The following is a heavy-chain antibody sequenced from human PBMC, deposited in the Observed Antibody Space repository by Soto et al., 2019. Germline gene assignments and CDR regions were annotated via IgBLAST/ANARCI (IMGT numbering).Heavy chain of an antibody. D-gene: IGHD2-2*01. CDR3: ARWGYCSSTSCRDY. CDR1: GGSFSGYY. V-gene: IGHV4-34*01. CDR2: INHSGST. J-gene: IGHJ4*02. Sequence: LSLTCAVYGGSFSGYYWSWIRQPPGKGLEWIGEINHSGSTNYNPSLKSRVTISVDTSKNQFSLKLSSVTAADTAVYYCARWGYCSSTSCRDYWGQGTLVTVSS.